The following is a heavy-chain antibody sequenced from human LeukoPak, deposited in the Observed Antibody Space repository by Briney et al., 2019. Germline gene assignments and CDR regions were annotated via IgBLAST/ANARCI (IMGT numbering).Heavy chain of an antibody. CDR3: ARQAIGYCSSTSCHDAFDI. Sequence: PSETLSLTCTVSGGSISSYYWSWIRQPAGKGLEWIGRIYTSGSTNYNPSLKSRVTISVDTSKNQFSLKLSSVTAADTAVYYCARQAIGYCSSTSCHDAFDIWGQGTMVTVSS. CDR1: GGSISSYY. V-gene: IGHV4-4*07. D-gene: IGHD2-2*01. J-gene: IGHJ3*02. CDR2: IYTSGST.